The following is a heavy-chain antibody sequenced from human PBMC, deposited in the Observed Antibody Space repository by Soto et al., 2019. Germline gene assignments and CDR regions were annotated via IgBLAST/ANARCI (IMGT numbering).Heavy chain of an antibody. D-gene: IGHD5-12*01. CDR2: ISYDGSNK. V-gene: IGHV3-30*18. CDR1: GFTFSSYG. J-gene: IGHJ6*02. Sequence: GGSLRLSCAASGFTFSSYGMHWVRQAPGKGLEWVAVISYDGSNKYYADSVKGRFTISRDNSKNTLYLQMNSLRAEDTAVYYCAKDDAIISGYDTYYYYGMDVWGQGTTVTVSS. CDR3: AKDDAIISGYDTYYYYGMDV.